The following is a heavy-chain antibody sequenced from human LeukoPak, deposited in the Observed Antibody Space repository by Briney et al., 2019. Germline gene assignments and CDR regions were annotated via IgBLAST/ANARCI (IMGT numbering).Heavy chain of an antibody. D-gene: IGHD3-22*01. V-gene: IGHV1-24*01. Sequence: GASVKVSCKVSGYTLTELAIHWVRQAPGKGLEWMGGFDPDNGGTVYAQNFQGRVTMTEDTSTDTAYVELSSLRSEDTAVYYCTTVANGYYCYWGQGTLVTVSS. CDR1: GYTLTELA. CDR2: FDPDNGGT. J-gene: IGHJ4*02. CDR3: TTVANGYYCY.